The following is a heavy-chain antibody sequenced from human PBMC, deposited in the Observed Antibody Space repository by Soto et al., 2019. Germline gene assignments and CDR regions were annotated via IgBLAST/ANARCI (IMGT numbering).Heavy chain of an antibody. CDR3: ARDPNYYDSSRYSYLFDY. D-gene: IGHD3-22*01. CDR2: ISYDGSNK. CDR1: GFTFSSYS. V-gene: IGHV3-30-3*01. Sequence: GGSLRLSGAASGFTFSSYSIHWVRQAPGKGLEWVAVISYDGSNKYYADSVKGRFTISRDNSKNTLYLQMNSLRAEDTAVYYCARDPNYYDSSRYSYLFDYWGQGTLVTFSS. J-gene: IGHJ4*02.